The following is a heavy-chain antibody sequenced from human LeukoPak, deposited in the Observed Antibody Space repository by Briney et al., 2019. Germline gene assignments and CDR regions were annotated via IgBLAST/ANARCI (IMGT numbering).Heavy chain of an antibody. J-gene: IGHJ4*02. D-gene: IGHD3-9*01. CDR2: IYTSGST. Sequence: SETLSLTCTVSGGSISSGSYYWSWIRQPAGKGLEWIGRIYTSGSTNYNPSLKSRVTISVDTSKNQFSLKLSSVTAADTAVYYCARQGGYDILTGYPPYFDYWGQGTLVTVSS. V-gene: IGHV4-61*02. CDR1: GGSISSGSYY. CDR3: ARQGGYDILTGYPPYFDY.